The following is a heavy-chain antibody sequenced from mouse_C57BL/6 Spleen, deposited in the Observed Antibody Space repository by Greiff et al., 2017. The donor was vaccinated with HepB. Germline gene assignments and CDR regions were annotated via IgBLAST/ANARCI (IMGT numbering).Heavy chain of an antibody. V-gene: IGHV1-19*01. CDR1: GYTFTDYY. CDR3: ARSGDYGSSYGGY. D-gene: IGHD1-1*01. J-gene: IGHJ2*01. CDR2: INPYNGGT. Sequence: EVQRVESGPVLVKPGASVKMSCKASGYTFTDYYMNWVKQSHGKSLEWIGVINPYNGGTSYNQKFKGKATLTVDKSSSTAYMELNSLTSEDSAVYYCARSGDYGSSYGGYWGQGTTLTVSS.